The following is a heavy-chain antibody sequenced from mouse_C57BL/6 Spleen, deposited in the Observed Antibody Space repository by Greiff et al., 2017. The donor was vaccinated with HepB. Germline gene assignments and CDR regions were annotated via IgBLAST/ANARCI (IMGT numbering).Heavy chain of an antibody. V-gene: IGHV5-17*01. D-gene: IGHD1-1*01. CDR3: DKLRFAY. CDR2: ISSGSSTI. Sequence: EVQGVESGGGLVKPGGSLKLSCAASGFTFSDYGMHWVRQAPEKGLEWVAYISSGSSTINYADTVKGRFTLSIDKAKTTLFLQMTSLRSEDTAMYSCDKLRFAYWGQGTLVTVSA. CDR1: GFTFSDYG. J-gene: IGHJ3*01.